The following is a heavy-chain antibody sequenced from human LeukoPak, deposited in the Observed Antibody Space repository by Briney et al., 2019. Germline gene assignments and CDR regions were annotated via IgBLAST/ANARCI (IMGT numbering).Heavy chain of an antibody. V-gene: IGHV4-30-4*08. CDR2: IYYSGST. CDR3: ARVPGEWFDP. D-gene: IGHD1-14*01. Sequence: SETLSLTCTVSGGSISSGNYYWSWIRQPPGKGLEWIGYIYYSGSTYYNPSLKSRVTISVDTSKNHFSLKLTSVTAADTAVYYCARVPGEWFDPWGQGTLVTVSS. J-gene: IGHJ5*02. CDR1: GGSISSGNYY.